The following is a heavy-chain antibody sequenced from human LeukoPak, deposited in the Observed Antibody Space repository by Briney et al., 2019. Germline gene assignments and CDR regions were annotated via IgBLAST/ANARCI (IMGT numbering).Heavy chain of an antibody. J-gene: IGHJ3*02. CDR3: ASVRDSSGYYARDAFDI. CDR2: RKQDGSEK. D-gene: IGHD3-22*01. V-gene: IGHV3-7*01. Sequence: GWCLTLSCAASVFTVSMWWMRWVRQPPGRGREWVARRKQDGSEKYYVDSVKGRFTISRDNAKNSLYLQMNRLRADATAEYYCASVRDSSGYYARDAFDIWGQGTMVTVSS. CDR1: VFTVSMWW.